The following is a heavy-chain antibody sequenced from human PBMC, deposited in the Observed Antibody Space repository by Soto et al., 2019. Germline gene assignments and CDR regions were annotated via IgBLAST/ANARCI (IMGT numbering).Heavy chain of an antibody. CDR2: INPNSGGT. D-gene: IGHD3-3*01. Sequence: GASVKVSCKASGYTFTGYYMHWVRQAPGQGLEWMGWINPNSGGTNYAQKFQGWVTMTRDTSISTAYMELSRLRSDDTAVYYCARGPLGVGPPFDYWGQGTLVTVSS. CDR3: ARGPLGVGPPFDY. V-gene: IGHV1-2*04. CDR1: GYTFTGYY. J-gene: IGHJ4*02.